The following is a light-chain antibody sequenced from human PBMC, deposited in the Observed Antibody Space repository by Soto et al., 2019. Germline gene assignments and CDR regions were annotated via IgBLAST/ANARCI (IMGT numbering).Light chain of an antibody. CDR1: QSIASS. CDR3: QQYNDWPMYT. CDR2: GAS. J-gene: IGKJ2*01. Sequence: EIVMTQSPATLSVSPGERATLSCRASQSIASSLAWYQQQPGQPPRFLIYGASTRASDVPDRFSGSGSGTDFTLTISNLQPEDFAVYYCQQYNDWPMYTFGQGTKLEIK. V-gene: IGKV3D-15*01.